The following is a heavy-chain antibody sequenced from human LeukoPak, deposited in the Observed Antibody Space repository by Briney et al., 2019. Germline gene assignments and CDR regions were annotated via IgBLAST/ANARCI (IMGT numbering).Heavy chain of an antibody. CDR3: AKGGLSSYYYDSSGYYPDY. CDR2: ISSSGSTI. V-gene: IGHV3-11*01. CDR1: GFTFSDYY. Sequence: GGSLRLSCAASGFTFSDYYMSWIRQAPGKGLEWVSSISSSGSTIYYADSVKGRFTISRDNAKNSLYLQMNSLRAEDTAVYYCAKGGLSSYYYDSSGYYPDYWGQGTLVTVSS. J-gene: IGHJ4*02. D-gene: IGHD3-22*01.